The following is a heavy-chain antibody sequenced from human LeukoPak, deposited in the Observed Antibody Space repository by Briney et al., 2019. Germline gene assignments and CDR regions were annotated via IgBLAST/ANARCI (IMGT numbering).Heavy chain of an antibody. CDR1: GYTFTNYG. CDR3: ARDQRDGYNYYY. J-gene: IGHJ4*02. CDR2: IIPVLGIA. D-gene: IGHD5-24*01. Sequence: SVKVSCKASGYTFTNYGINWVRQAPGQGLEWMGRIIPVLGIANYAQKFQGRVTITADKSTSTAYMELSSLRSEDTAVYYCARDQRDGYNYYYWGQGTLVTVSS. V-gene: IGHV1-69*04.